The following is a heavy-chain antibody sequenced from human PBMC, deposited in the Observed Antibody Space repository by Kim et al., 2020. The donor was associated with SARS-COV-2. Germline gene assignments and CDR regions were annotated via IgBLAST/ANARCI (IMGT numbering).Heavy chain of an antibody. D-gene: IGHD1-26*01. CDR2: ISGSSSHM. CDR3: VRLLGATDY. J-gene: IGHJ4*02. CDR1: GFSFSSYN. V-gene: IGHV3-21*01. Sequence: GGSLRLSCAVSGFSFSSYNMNWVRQAPGKGLEWVSSISGSSSHMYYADSVKGRFTISRDNAQNSMYLQMNSLRAEYTAVYYCVRLLGATDYWGQGTLVTVSS.